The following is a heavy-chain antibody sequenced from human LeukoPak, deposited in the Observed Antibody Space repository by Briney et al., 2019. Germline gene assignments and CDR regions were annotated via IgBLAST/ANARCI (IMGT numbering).Heavy chain of an antibody. CDR1: GGTFSSYA. D-gene: IGHD2-2*01. V-gene: IGHV1-69*13. Sequence: GASVKVSCKASGGTFSSYAISWVRQAPGQGLEWMGGIIPIFGTANYAQKFQGRVTITADESTSTAYMELSSLRSEDTAVYYCATDIVVVPAAQGAGDFQHWGQGTLVTVSS. CDR2: IIPIFGTA. J-gene: IGHJ1*01. CDR3: ATDIVVVPAAQGAGDFQH.